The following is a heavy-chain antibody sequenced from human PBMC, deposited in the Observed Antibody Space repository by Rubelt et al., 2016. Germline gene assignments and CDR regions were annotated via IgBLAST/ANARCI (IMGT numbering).Heavy chain of an antibody. CDR3: ARDRASGSLTAWFDP. Sequence: QVQLQESGPGLVKSSETLSLTCTVSGGSISSYYWSWIRQPPGKGLEWIGYIYYSGSTYYNPSLKSRVTISVDTSKNLFSLGLTSVTAADTAVYYCARDRASGSLTAWFDPWGQGTLVTVSS. D-gene: IGHD5-12*01. V-gene: IGHV4-59*12. CDR2: IYYSGST. J-gene: IGHJ5*02. CDR1: GGSISSYY.